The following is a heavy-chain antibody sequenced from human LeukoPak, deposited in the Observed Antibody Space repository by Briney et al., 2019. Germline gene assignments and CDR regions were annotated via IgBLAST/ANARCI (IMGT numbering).Heavy chain of an antibody. D-gene: IGHD3-22*01. V-gene: IGHV4-34*01. CDR2: IYHSGST. CDR3: ARDPYYYDSSGSQRGDAFDI. J-gene: IGHJ3*02. CDR1: GGSFSGYY. Sequence: PSETLSLTCAIYGGSFSGYYWSWIRQPPGKGLEWIGSIYHSGSTYYNPSLKSRVTISVDTSKNQFSLKLSSVTAADTAVYYCARDPYYYDSSGSQRGDAFDIWGQGTMVTVSS.